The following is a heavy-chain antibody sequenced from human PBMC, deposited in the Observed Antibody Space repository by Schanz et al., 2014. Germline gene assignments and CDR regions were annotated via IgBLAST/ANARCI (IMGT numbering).Heavy chain of an antibody. V-gene: IGHV1-18*01. J-gene: IGHJ4*02. CDR2: IGGFDGNT. D-gene: IGHD1-26*01. CDR1: GYTFTRSG. Sequence: QVQLVQSGGEVKTPGASVKVSCKASGYTFTRSGISWVRQAPGQGLEWMGWIGGFDGNTNVAQKVQGRVTMTTDTSTSTVYMELRSLTSDDSAVYYCARDRDQWDGNYLDYGGQGTLVTVSS. CDR3: ARDRDQWDGNYLDY.